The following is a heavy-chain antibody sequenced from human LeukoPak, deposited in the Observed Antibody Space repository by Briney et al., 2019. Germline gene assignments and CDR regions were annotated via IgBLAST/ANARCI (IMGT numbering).Heavy chain of an antibody. CDR3: AFIGHYYDMDV. CDR1: GFTFSTYE. Sequence: GGSLRLSCAASGFTFSTYEMNWVRQAPGKGLEWLSYISSSGRTKYYADSVKGRFTISRDNAKNSLYLQMNSLRAEDTAVYYCAFIGHYYDMDVWGQGTTVTVSS. D-gene: IGHD3-16*02. J-gene: IGHJ6*02. CDR2: ISSSGRTK. V-gene: IGHV3-48*03.